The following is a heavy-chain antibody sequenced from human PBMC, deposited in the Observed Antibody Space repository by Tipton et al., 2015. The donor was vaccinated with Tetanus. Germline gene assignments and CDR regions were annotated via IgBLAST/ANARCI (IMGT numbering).Heavy chain of an antibody. CDR1: GGPISSYY. Sequence: TLSLTCTVSGGPISSYYWSWIRQPPGKGLEWIGYIYYSGSTNYNPSLKSRVTISADTSKNQFSLRLSSVTAADSALYFCGRGTVAYKSGNYWGQGTLVTVSS. V-gene: IGHV4-59*12. CDR3: GRGTVAYKSGNY. CDR2: IYYSGST. J-gene: IGHJ4*01. D-gene: IGHD5-24*01.